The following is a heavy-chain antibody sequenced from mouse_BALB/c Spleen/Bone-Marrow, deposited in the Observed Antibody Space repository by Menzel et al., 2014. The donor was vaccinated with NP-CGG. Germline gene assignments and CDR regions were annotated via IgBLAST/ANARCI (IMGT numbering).Heavy chain of an antibody. J-gene: IGHJ4*01. D-gene: IGHD1-1*01. CDR2: IYPGSGST. CDR3: TRRGDYGSSYGAMDY. V-gene: IGHV1S22*01. CDR1: GYTFTSYW. Sequence: LQQSGSELVRPGASVKLSCKASGYTFTSYWMHWMKQRHGQGLEWIGNIYPGSGSTNYDEKFKSKGTLTVDTSSSTAYMHLSSLTSEDSAVYYCTRRGDYGSSYGAMDYWGQGTSVTVSS.